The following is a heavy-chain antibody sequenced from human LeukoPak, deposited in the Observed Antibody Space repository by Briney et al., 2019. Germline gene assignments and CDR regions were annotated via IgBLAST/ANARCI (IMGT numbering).Heavy chain of an antibody. D-gene: IGHD3-16*01. CDR1: GGSISSSSYY. J-gene: IGHJ4*02. CDR2: ICYSGST. CDR3: ARQRLRDYRLVDY. Sequence: SETLSLTCTVSGGSISSSSYYWGWIRQPPGKGLEWIGSICYSGSTYYNPSLKSRVTISVDTSKNQFSLKLSSVTAADTAVYYCARQRLRDYRLVDYWGQGTLVTVSS. V-gene: IGHV4-39*01.